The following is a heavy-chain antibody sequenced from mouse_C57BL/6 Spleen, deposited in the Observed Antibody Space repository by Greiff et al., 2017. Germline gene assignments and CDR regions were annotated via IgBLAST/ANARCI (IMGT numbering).Heavy chain of an antibody. D-gene: IGHD1-1*01. CDR1: GYAFTNYL. CDR2: INPGSGGT. J-gene: IGHJ2*01. V-gene: IGHV1-54*01. Sequence: VQLQQSGAELVRPGTSVKVSCKASGYAFTNYLIEWVKQRPGQGLEWIGVINPGSGGTNYNEKFKGKATLTADKSSSTAYMQLSSLTSDDSAVYFCAREAYGSEVYFDYWGQGTTLTVSS. CDR3: AREAYGSEVYFDY.